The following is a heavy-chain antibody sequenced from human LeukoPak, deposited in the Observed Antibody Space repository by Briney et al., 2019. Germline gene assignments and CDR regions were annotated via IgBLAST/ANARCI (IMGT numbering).Heavy chain of an antibody. D-gene: IGHD5-18*01. CDR3: ARGDSYGSYFDY. CDR2: INPSGGST. V-gene: IGHV1-46*01. Sequence: GASVKVSCKASGYTFTSYYIYWVRQAPGQGLEWLGIINPSGGSTTYAQKFQGRVTMTRDKSTSTVYMELSSLRSEDTAVYYCARGDSYGSYFDYWGQGTLVTVSS. J-gene: IGHJ4*02. CDR1: GYTFTSYY.